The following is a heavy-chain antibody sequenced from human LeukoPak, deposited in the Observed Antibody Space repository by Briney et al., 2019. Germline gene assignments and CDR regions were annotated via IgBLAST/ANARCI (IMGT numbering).Heavy chain of an antibody. J-gene: IGHJ4*02. V-gene: IGHV3-7*04. D-gene: IGHD5-12*01. Sequence: GGSLRLSCAASGFSFSSHWMSWVRQAPGKGLEWVANIKQDGSEKYYVDSVKGRFTISRDNAKNSLYLQMNSLRVKDTAVYYCARDQGAYDYPPDYWGQGTLVTVSS. CDR2: IKQDGSEK. CDR3: ARDQGAYDYPPDY. CDR1: GFSFSSHW.